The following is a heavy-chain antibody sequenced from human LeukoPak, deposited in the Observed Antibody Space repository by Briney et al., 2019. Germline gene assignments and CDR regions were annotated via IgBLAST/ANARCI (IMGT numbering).Heavy chain of an antibody. V-gene: IGHV3-21*01. D-gene: IGHD4-4*01. CDR1: GFTFSRFS. J-gene: IGHJ4*02. CDR2: ISSSSSYI. CDR3: ARDYSNYGFDY. Sequence: GGSLRLSCAASGFTFSRFSMNWVHQAPGEGLEWVSSISSSSSYIFYADSVKGRFTISRDNAKNSLYLQMNSLRAEDTAVYYCARDYSNYGFDYWGQGTLVTVSS.